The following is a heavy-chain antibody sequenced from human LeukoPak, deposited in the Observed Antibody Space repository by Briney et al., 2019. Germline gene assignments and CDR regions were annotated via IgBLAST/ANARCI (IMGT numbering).Heavy chain of an antibody. V-gene: IGHV4-59*01. CDR1: GGSISSYY. CDR2: IYYSGST. J-gene: IGHJ4*02. D-gene: IGHD3-22*01. Sequence: SETLSLTCTVSGGSISSYYWSWIRQPPGKGLEWIGYIYYSGSTNYNPSLKSRVTISVDTSKNQFSLKLSSVTAADTAVYYCARGAYYYDSSGYSFDYWGQGTLVTVSS. CDR3: ARGAYYYDSSGYSFDY.